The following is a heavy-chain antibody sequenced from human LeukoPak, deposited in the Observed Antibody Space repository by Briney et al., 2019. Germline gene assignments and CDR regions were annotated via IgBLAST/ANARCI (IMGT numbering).Heavy chain of an antibody. CDR1: GRSFSGYY. J-gene: IGHJ6*02. V-gene: IGHV4-34*01. CDR2: INHSGST. D-gene: IGHD3-10*01. CDR3: ARGRRPITMVRGVITDV. Sequence: SETLSLTCAVYGRSFSGYYWSWIRQPPGKGLEWIGEINHSGSTNYNPSLKSRVTISVDTSKNQFSLKLSSVTAADTAVYYCARGRRPITMVRGVITDVWGQGTTVTVSS.